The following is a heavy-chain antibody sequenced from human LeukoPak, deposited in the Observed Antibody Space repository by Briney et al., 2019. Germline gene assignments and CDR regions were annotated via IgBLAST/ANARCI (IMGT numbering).Heavy chain of an antibody. D-gene: IGHD3-3*01. CDR1: GGSISNYY. V-gene: IGHV4-59*01. CDR2: ISYSGNT. J-gene: IGHJ3*02. CDR3: ARVKRYYDFWSGYRAFDI. Sequence: SETLSLTCTVSGGSISNYYWSWIRQPPGKGPEWIGYISYSGNTKNNPSLKSRVTISVDTSKNRFSLKLRSVTAADTAVYYCARVKRYYDFWSGYRAFDIWGQGTMVTVSS.